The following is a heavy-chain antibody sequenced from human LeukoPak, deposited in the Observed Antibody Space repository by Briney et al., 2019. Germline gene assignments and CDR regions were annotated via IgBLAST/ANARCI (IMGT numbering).Heavy chain of an antibody. CDR3: AKGGLVATPYYFDY. V-gene: IGHV3-43*01. CDR2: ISWEGGST. CDR1: GFTFDDYT. D-gene: IGHD5-12*01. Sequence: GGSLRLSCAASGFTFDDYTIHWVRQAPGKGLEWVSLISWEGGSTYYADFVKGRFTISRDNSKNSLYLQMNSLRTEDTALYYCAKGGLVATPYYFDYWGQGTLVTVSS. J-gene: IGHJ4*02.